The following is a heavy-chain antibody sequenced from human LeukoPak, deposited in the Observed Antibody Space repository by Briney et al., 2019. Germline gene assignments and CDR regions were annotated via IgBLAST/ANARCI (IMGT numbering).Heavy chain of an antibody. CDR3: ARGASRSWYGY. CDR2: ISPSDRST. Sequence: ASVKVSCKASGYTFTSYYMYCVRQAPGPGLEWLGIISPSDRSTSNAQKLPRKITMTRDMSTSTVYMELSSLRSEDTAVYYCARGASRSWYGYWGERTLVTVSS. J-gene: IGHJ4*02. V-gene: IGHV1-46*04. D-gene: IGHD6-13*01. CDR1: GYTFTSYY.